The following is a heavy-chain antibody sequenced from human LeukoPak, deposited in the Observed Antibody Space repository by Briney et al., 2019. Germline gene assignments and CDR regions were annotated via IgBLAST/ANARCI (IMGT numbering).Heavy chain of an antibody. CDR2: IYYSGST. Sequence: SSETLSLTCTVSGGSISSYYWSWIRQPPGKGLEWIGYIYYSGSTNYNPSLKSRVTISVDTSKNQFSLKLSSVTAADTAVYYCARGNYGGKTGWFDPWGQGTLVTVSS. V-gene: IGHV4-59*12. CDR1: GGSISSYY. CDR3: ARGNYGGKTGWFDP. D-gene: IGHD2-21*01. J-gene: IGHJ5*02.